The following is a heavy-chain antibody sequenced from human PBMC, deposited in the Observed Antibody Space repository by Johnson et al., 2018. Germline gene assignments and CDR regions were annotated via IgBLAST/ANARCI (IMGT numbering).Heavy chain of an antibody. Sequence: QVQLVQSGGGVVQPGRSLRLSCVASGFTFSNCGMHWVRQAPGKGLDWVALIWYDGSNKYYADSVKGRFIISRDNSKNTLYLQMNSLRAEDTAVYYGARETDYYDSSGFQGHNWFDPWGQGTLVTVSS. V-gene: IGHV3-33*01. CDR2: IWYDGSNK. CDR1: GFTFSNCG. D-gene: IGHD3-22*01. CDR3: ARETDYYDSSGFQGHNWFDP. J-gene: IGHJ5*02.